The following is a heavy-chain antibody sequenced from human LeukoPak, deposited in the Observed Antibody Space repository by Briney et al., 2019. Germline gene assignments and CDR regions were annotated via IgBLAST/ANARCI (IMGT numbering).Heavy chain of an antibody. D-gene: IGHD6-19*01. Sequence: GESLKISCKGSGYSFTSYWIGWVRQMPGKGLEWMGIIFPGDSDTRYSPSFLGEVTFSVDMSTATAYLEWSSLKASDSAMYFCARDRPGSSGWYMHWRQGTLVTVSS. CDR3: ARDRPGSSGWYMH. J-gene: IGHJ4*02. CDR1: GYSFTSYW. CDR2: IFPGDSDT. V-gene: IGHV5-51*01.